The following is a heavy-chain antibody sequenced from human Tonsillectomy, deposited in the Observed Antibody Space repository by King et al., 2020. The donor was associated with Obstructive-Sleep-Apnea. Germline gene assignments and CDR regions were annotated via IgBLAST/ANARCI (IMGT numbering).Heavy chain of an antibody. J-gene: IGHJ3*02. CDR1: GGSISSYY. D-gene: IGHD6-19*01. CDR2: IYYSGST. CDR3: ARSGYSSVALNAFDI. Sequence: VQLQESGPGLVKPSETLSLTCTVSGGSISSYYWSWIRQPPGKGLEWIGYIYYSGSTNYNPSLKSRVTISVDTSKNQFSLKLSSGTAADTAVYYCARSGYSSVALNAFDIWGQGTMVTVSS. V-gene: IGHV4-59*08.